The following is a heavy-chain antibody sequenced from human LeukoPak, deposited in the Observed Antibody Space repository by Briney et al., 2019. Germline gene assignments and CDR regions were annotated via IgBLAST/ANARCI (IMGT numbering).Heavy chain of an antibody. CDR1: GYTFTTHY. J-gene: IGHJ5*02. CDR2: INPSGTTT. CDR3: ARDNSVGDYAWWFDP. Sequence: GASVKVSCKASGYTFTTHYMHWARQAPGQGLEWMGLINPSGTTTNYAQKFRGRVTMTRDLSTSTDYMELSSLRSDDTAVYFCARDNSVGDYAWWFDPWGQGTLVTVSS. V-gene: IGHV1-46*01. D-gene: IGHD1-26*01.